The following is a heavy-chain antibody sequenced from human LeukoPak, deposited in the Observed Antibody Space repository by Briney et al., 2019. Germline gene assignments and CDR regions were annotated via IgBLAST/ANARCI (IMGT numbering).Heavy chain of an antibody. CDR2: ISSSSSYI. CDR3: ARDRTYYYDSNGFVRDAFDI. V-gene: IGHV3-21*01. D-gene: IGHD3-22*01. CDR1: GFTFSSYS. J-gene: IGHJ3*02. Sequence: GGSLRLSCAASGFTFSSYSMNWVRQAPGKGLEWVSSISSSSSYIYYADSVKGRLTISRDNAKNSLYLQMNSLRAEDTAVYYCARDRTYYYDSNGFVRDAFDIWGQGTMVTVSS.